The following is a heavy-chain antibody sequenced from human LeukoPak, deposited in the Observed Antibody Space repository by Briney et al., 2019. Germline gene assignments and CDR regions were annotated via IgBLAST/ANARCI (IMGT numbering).Heavy chain of an antibody. V-gene: IGHV4-59*11. CDR1: GASIRSHY. J-gene: IGHJ4*02. CDR3: ARDPTADY. CDR2: MYYSGNS. Sequence: PSETLSLTCTVSGASIRSHYWSWIRQPPGKGLEWIGYMYYSGNSNYNPALKSRVTISVDTSKNQFSLKMISVTAADTAVYYCARDPTADYWGQGTLVTVSS.